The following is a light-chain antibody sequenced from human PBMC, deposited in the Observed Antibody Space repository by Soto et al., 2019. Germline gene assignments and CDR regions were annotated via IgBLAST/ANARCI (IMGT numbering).Light chain of an antibody. CDR1: SSDVGGYKY. J-gene: IGLJ2*01. CDR2: EVS. CDR3: SSYPSSSTLV. Sequence: QSALTQPASVSGSPGQSITISCTGTSSDVGGYKYVSWYQQHPGKAPKLMIYEVSNRPSGVSNRFSGSKSGNTASLTISGLQAEDEDDYYCSSYPSSSTLVFGGGTKLTVL. V-gene: IGLV2-14*01.